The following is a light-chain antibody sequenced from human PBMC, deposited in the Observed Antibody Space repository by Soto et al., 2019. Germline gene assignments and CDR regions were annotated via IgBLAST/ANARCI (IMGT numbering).Light chain of an antibody. V-gene: IGKV1-33*01. CDR3: QQRASLPPGYT. Sequence: DIQMTQSPSSLSASVGDRVTITCQASQGISNYLNWYQQKPGKAPTLLIYDATSLETGVPSRFSGSGSGTDFTFTISSLQSEDIATYYCQQRASLPPGYTFGQGTKVEIK. J-gene: IGKJ2*01. CDR2: DAT. CDR1: QGISNY.